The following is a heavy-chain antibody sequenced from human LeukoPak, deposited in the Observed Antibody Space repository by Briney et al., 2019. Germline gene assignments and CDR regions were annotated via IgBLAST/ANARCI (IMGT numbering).Heavy chain of an antibody. CDR1: GFTFSSYW. CDR2: IKSDGSST. Sequence: GGSLRLSCAASGFTFSSYWMHWVRQAPGKGLVWVSGIKSDGSSTNYADSVKGRFTISRENSQNTLYLQMNSLRAEDTAVYYCAKDGYGVLDYWGQGTLVTVSS. V-gene: IGHV3-74*01. D-gene: IGHD4-17*01. J-gene: IGHJ4*02. CDR3: AKDGYGVLDY.